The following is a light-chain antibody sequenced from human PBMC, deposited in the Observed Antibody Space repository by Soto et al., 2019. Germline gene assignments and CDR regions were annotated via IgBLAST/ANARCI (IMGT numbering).Light chain of an antibody. V-gene: IGKV3-15*01. CDR1: QSVNSN. J-gene: IGKJ1*01. CDR3: QQYNNWPT. CDR2: GAS. Sequence: EIVMTQSPATLSVSPGERATLSCRASQSVNSNLAWYQQKPGQAPRLLIYGASTRATGVPARLSGSGSGTEFILTVSSLQPEDFAVYFCQQYNNWPTLGQGTKVEIK.